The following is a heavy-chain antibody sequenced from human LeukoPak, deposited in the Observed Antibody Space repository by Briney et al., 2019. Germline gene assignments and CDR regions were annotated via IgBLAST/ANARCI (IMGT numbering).Heavy chain of an antibody. Sequence: GGSLRLSCAASGFTFSSYSMNWVRQAPGKGLEWVSYISSSSSTIYYADSVKGRFTISRDNAKNSLYLQMNSLRDEDTAVYYCASDWNYRAKTSMDYWGQGTRVTVFS. V-gene: IGHV3-48*02. J-gene: IGHJ4*02. D-gene: IGHD1-7*01. CDR3: ASDWNYRAKTSMDY. CDR1: GFTFSSYS. CDR2: ISSSSSTI.